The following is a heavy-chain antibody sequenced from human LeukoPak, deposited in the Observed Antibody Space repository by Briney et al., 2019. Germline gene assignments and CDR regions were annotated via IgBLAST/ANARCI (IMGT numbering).Heavy chain of an antibody. CDR3: ATLAVAGIGGY. Sequence: GGSLRLSCAASGFTFSSYWMHWVRHAPGKGLVWVSRINSDGSSTSYADSVKGRFTISRDNAKNTLYLQMNSLRAEDTAVYYCATLAVAGIGGYWGQGTLVTVSS. V-gene: IGHV3-74*01. D-gene: IGHD6-19*01. J-gene: IGHJ4*02. CDR2: INSDGSST. CDR1: GFTFSSYW.